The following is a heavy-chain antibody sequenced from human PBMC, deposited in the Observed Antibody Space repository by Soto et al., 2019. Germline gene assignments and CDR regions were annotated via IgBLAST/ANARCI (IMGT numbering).Heavy chain of an antibody. J-gene: IGHJ6*02. CDR1: GYTFTSYA. Sequence: ASVKVPCKASGYTFTSYAMHWVRQAPGQRLEWMGWINAGNGNTKYSQKFQGRVTITRDTSASTAYMELSSLRSEDTAVYYCARDPSYYGMDVWGQGTTVTVSS. CDR2: INAGNGNT. CDR3: ARDPSYYGMDV. V-gene: IGHV1-3*01.